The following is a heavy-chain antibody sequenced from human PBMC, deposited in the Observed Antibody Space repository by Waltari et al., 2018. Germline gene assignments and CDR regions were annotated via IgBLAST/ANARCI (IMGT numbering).Heavy chain of an antibody. Sequence: QVQLVQSGAEVKKPGSSVKVSCKASGGTFSSYAISWVRQAPGHGLEWMGGIIPILGIANYAQKFQGRVTITADESTSTAYMELSSLRSEDTAVYYCARDGIQSWLRSPYYYYMDVWGKGTTVTVSS. CDR2: IIPILGIA. CDR3: ARDGIQSWLRSPYYYYMDV. V-gene: IGHV1-69*04. J-gene: IGHJ6*03. D-gene: IGHD5-18*01. CDR1: GGTFSSYA.